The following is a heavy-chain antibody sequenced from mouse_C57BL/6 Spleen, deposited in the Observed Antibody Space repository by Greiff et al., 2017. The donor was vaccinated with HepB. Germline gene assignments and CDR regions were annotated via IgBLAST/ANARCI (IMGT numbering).Heavy chain of an antibody. J-gene: IGHJ4*01. CDR2: FYPGSGSI. Sequence: QVQLQQSGAELVKPGASVKLSCKASGYTFTEYTIHWVKQRSGQGLEWIGWFYPGSGSIKYNEKFKDKATLTADKSSSTVYMELSRLTSEDSAVYFCARHEDLRYYGSSPYAMDYWGQGTSVTVSS. CDR1: GYTFTEYT. CDR3: ARHEDLRYYGSSPYAMDY. D-gene: IGHD1-1*01. V-gene: IGHV1-62-2*01.